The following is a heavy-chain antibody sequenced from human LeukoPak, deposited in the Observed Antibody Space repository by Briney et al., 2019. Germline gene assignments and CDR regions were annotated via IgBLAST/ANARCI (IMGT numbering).Heavy chain of an antibody. V-gene: IGHV3-21*01. CDR3: ACYDSSGYYGRVDY. Sequence: GGSLRLSCAASGFTFSSYSMNWVRQAPGKGLEWVSSISSSSSYIYYADSVKGRFTISRDNAKNSLYLQMNSLRAEDTAVYYCACYDSSGYYGRVDYWGQGTLVTVSS. D-gene: IGHD3-22*01. J-gene: IGHJ4*02. CDR1: GFTFSSYS. CDR2: ISSSSSYI.